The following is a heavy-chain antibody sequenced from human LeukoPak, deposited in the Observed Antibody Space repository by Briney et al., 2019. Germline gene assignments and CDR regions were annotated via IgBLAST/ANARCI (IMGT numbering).Heavy chain of an antibody. J-gene: IGHJ4*02. CDR1: GFTFSTYG. V-gene: IGHV3-30*18. D-gene: IGHD2-21*02. CDR3: AKARHCGGDCYSLMDY. CDR2: ISYDGSTK. Sequence: PGRSLRLSCAASGFTFSTYGMHWVRQAPGKGLEWVAVISYDGSTKYYADSVKGRFTISRDNSKNTLFLQMHSLSADDTAVYYCAKARHCGGDCYSLMDYWGQGILVTVSS.